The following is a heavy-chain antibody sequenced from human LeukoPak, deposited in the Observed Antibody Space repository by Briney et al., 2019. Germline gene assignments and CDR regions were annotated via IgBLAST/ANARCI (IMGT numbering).Heavy chain of an antibody. J-gene: IGHJ3*02. Sequence: PGGSLRLSCAASGFTFSSYWMHWVRQAPGKGLVWVSRINNDGSGTTYADSLRGRFTISRDNAKNTLYLQMNSLRAEDTAVYYCARQGSAYAFDIWGQGTMVTVSS. CDR1: GFTFSSYW. V-gene: IGHV3-74*01. D-gene: IGHD6-19*01. CDR2: INNDGSGT. CDR3: ARQGSAYAFDI.